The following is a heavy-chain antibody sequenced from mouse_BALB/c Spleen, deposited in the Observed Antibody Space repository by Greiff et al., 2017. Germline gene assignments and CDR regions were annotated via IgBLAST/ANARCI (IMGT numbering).Heavy chain of an antibody. D-gene: IGHD1-1*01. CDR2: IWAGGST. J-gene: IGHJ3*01. Sequence: VKLVESGPGLVAPSQSLSITCTVSGFSLTSYGVHWVRQPPGKGLEWLGVIWAGGSTNYNSALMSRLSISKDNSKSQVFLKMNSLQTDDTAMYYCARNYYGSSLGWFAYWGQGTLVTVSA. V-gene: IGHV2-9*02. CDR3: ARNYYGSSLGWFAY. CDR1: GFSLTSYG.